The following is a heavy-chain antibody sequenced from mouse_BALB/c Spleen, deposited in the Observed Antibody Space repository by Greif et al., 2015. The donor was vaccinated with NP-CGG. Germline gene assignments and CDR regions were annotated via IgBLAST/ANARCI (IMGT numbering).Heavy chain of an antibody. D-gene: IGHD2-2*01. V-gene: IGHV7-1*02. Sequence: EVKLVESGGGLVQPGGSLRLSCATSGFTFSDFYMEWVRQPPGKRLEWIAASRNKANDYTTEYSASVKGRFIVSRDISQSILYLQMNALRAEDTAIYYCARDDGYYWYFDVWGAGTTVTVSS. J-gene: IGHJ1*01. CDR2: SRNKANDYTT. CDR1: GFTFSDFY. CDR3: ARDDGYYWYFDV.